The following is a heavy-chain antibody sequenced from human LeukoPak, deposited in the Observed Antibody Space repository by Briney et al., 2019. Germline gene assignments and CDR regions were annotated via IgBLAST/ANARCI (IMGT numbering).Heavy chain of an antibody. D-gene: IGHD3-9*01. J-gene: IGHJ4*02. Sequence: GSLRLSCTVSGFTFNNYAMNWVRQAPGKGLEWVSIISGGGGSTSYADSVRGRFTISRDSSKNTLYLQMHSLRAEDTAVYYCAKWGDYDVLTGYYVSDYWGQGTLVTVSS. V-gene: IGHV3-23*01. CDR3: AKWGDYDVLTGYYVSDY. CDR1: GFTFNNYA. CDR2: ISGGGGST.